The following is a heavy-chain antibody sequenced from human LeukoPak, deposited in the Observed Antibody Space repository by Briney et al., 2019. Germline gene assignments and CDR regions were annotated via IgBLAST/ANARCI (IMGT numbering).Heavy chain of an antibody. CDR3: ATLLPEPDLYYFDY. CDR2: IIPIFGTA. V-gene: IGHV1-69*05. J-gene: IGHJ4*02. CDR1: GGTFSSYA. D-gene: IGHD1-14*01. Sequence: GASVRLSCEASGGTFSSYAISWVRQAPGQGLEWMGSIIPIFGTANYAQKFQGRVTITRDESTSTVYVELNSVRSEDTAVYYCATLLPEPDLYYFDYWGQGTLVTVSS.